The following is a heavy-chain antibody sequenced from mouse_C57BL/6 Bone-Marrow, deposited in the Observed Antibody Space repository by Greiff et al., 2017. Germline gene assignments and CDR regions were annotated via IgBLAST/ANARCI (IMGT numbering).Heavy chain of an antibody. J-gene: IGHJ4*01. Sequence: EVQLVESGAELVKPGASVKLSCTASGFNIKDYYMHWVKQRTEQGLEWIGRIDPEDGETKYAPKFQGKATITADTSSNTAYLTLSSLTSEDTAVYYCDRTTTLVATEPYSAMDYWGQGTSVTVSS. V-gene: IGHV14-2*01. CDR3: DRTTTLVATEPYSAMDY. CDR1: GFNIKDYY. CDR2: IDPEDGET. D-gene: IGHD1-1*01.